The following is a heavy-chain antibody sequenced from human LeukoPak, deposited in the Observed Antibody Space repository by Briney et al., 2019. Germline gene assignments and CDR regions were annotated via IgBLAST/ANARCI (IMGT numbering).Heavy chain of an antibody. V-gene: IGHV3-30*02. D-gene: IGHD3-10*02. CDR3: AKMFGEYYYYMDV. J-gene: IGHJ6*03. Sequence: GGSLRLSCAASGFTFSSYAMNWVRQAPGKGLEWVAFIRFGGTYKYYADDVKGRFTISRDTSKNTLYLHMNSLRVEDTAVYYCAKMFGEYYYYMDVWGKGTTVTISS. CDR1: GFTFSSYA. CDR2: IRFGGTYK.